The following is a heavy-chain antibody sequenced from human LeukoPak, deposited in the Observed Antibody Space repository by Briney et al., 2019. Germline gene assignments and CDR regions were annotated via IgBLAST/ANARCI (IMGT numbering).Heavy chain of an antibody. CDR3: ARLYSSGWYVVDY. V-gene: IGHV4-59*08. D-gene: IGHD6-19*01. CDR2: ISYSGTT. CDR1: GGSISSYY. Sequence: SETLSLTCTVSGGSISSYYWSWIRQPPGKGLEWIGYISYSGTTNYNPSLKSRVTISVDTSKNQFSLKLSSVTAADTAVYYCARLYSSGWYVVDYWGQGTLVTVSS. J-gene: IGHJ4*02.